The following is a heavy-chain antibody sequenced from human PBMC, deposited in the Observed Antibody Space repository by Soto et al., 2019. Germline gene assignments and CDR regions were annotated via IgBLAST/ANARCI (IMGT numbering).Heavy chain of an antibody. V-gene: IGHV4-34*01. J-gene: IGHJ4*02. CDR2: INHSGST. Sequence: SETLSLTCAVYGGSFSGYYWSWIRQPPGKGLEWIGEINHSGSTNYNPSLKSRVTISVDTSKNQFSLKLSSVTAADTAVYYCASRRWLQLPFDYWGQGTLVTVPS. CDR3: ASRRWLQLPFDY. D-gene: IGHD5-12*01. CDR1: GGSFSGYY.